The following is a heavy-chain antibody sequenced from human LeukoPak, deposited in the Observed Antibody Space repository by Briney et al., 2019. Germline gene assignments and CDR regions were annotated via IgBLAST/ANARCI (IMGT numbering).Heavy chain of an antibody. D-gene: IGHD3/OR15-3a*01. J-gene: IGHJ6*02. CDR3: ARGDWNYYYGMDV. Sequence: SGTLSLTCTVSGGSISSGGYYWSWIRQHPGKGLEWIGYIYYSGSTYYNPSLKSRVTISVDTSKNQFSLKLSSVTAADTAVYYCARGDWNYYYGMDVWGQGTTVTVSS. V-gene: IGHV4-31*03. CDR1: GGSISSGGYY. CDR2: IYYSGST.